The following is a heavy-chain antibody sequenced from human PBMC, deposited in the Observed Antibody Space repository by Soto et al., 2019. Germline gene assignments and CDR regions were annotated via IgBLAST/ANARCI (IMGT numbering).Heavy chain of an antibody. CDR2: IYHSGST. J-gene: IGHJ6*02. CDR1: GGSISSSNW. Sequence: PSETLSLTCAVSGGSISSSNWWSWVRQPPGKGLEWIGEIYHSGSTNYNPSLKSRVTISVDKSKNQFSLKLSSVTAADTAVYYCARETAMELYGMEVWGQGTTVSVSS. D-gene: IGHD5-18*01. CDR3: ARETAMELYGMEV. V-gene: IGHV4-4*02.